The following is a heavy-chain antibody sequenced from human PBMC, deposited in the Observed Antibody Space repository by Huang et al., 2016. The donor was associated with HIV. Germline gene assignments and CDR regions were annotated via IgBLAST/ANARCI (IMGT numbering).Heavy chain of an antibody. CDR3: LARRRDAYKGDSFEI. CDR1: GFSCSNYG. CDR2: IKYDGSEK. D-gene: IGHD1-1*01. J-gene: IGHJ3*02. V-gene: IGHV3-30*02. Sequence: QVYLVASGGGVVQPGGSLRLSCAASGFSCSNYGVHWVRLAPGKGLEWVTFIKYDGSEKQYADSVKCRVSISRDNSRNTLFVQMHSLRPEDTAIYYCLARRRDAYKGDSFEIWGQGTVVTVSS.